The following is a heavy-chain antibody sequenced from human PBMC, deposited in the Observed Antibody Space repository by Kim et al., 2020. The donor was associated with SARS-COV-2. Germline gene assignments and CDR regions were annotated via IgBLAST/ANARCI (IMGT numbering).Heavy chain of an antibody. CDR1: GDSVSSNRVA. D-gene: IGHD6-13*01. J-gene: IGHJ4*02. CDR3: ARALGDHSSPLGY. CDR2: TYYRSKFYN. Sequence: SQTLSLTCAISGDSVSSNRVARNWIRQSPSRGLEWLGRTYYRSKFYNNYAESVKSRITINTDIFKNHFSLQLNSVTPEDTAMYYCARALGDHSSPLGYWGQGTPVTVSS. V-gene: IGHV6-1*01.